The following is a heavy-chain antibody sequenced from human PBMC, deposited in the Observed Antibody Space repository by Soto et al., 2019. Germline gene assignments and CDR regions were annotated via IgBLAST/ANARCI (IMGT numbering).Heavy chain of an antibody. CDR1: GXNFNNYN. J-gene: IGHJ6*02. V-gene: IGHV3-30-3*01. CDR3: ARDNRDCSAFNCYNPGRVFGLDV. Sequence: LRLSCVASGXNFNNYNLHWVRQAPSNSLESVAVISFDGTTDYYADSVKGRFTVSRDNFKNILSLQMDSLRPEDTAVYYCARDNRDCSAFNCYNPGRVFGLDVWGQGTTVTVS. D-gene: IGHD2-15*01. CDR2: ISFDGTTD.